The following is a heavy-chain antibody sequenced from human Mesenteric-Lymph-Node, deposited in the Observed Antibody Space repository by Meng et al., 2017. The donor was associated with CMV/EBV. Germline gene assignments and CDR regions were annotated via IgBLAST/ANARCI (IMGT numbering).Heavy chain of an antibody. V-gene: IGHV3-30-3*01. D-gene: IGHD3-10*01. CDR2: LSYNGVNE. J-gene: IGHJ4*02. CDR3: ARDSYYYGSGWSDQ. Sequence: ASGFTFSNYAMHWVRQAPGKGLEWVAILSYNGVNEYYADSVKGRFTISRDNSKNTLYLQMNSLRAEDTAVYYCARDSYYYGSGWSDQWGQGTLVTVSS. CDR1: GFTFSNYA.